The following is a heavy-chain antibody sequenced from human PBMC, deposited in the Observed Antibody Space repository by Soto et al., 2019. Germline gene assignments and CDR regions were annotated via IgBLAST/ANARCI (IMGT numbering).Heavy chain of an antibody. J-gene: IGHJ4*02. Sequence: QVQLQQSGPGLVKPSQTLSVTCAISGDSVSSNSAAWNWIRQSPSRGLEWLGRTYYRTKWYNDYALSVKSRIIINPDTSKNQFSLYLNSVTPEDTAVYYCVRGNYAALDYWGQGTLVIVSS. D-gene: IGHD1-7*01. CDR1: GDSVSSNSAA. CDR3: VRGNYAALDY. V-gene: IGHV6-1*01. CDR2: TYYRTKWYN.